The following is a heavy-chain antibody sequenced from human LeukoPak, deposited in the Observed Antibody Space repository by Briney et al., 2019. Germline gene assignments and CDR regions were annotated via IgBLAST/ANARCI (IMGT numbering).Heavy chain of an antibody. Sequence: PSETLSLTCTVSGGSISSGSYYWSWIRQPAGKGLEWIGRIYTSGSTNYNPSLKSRVTISVDTSKNQFSLKLSSVTAADTAVYYCARTRIAAAGISIWGQGTLVTVSS. J-gene: IGHJ4*02. CDR2: IYTSGST. CDR1: GGSISSGSYY. D-gene: IGHD6-13*01. CDR3: ARTRIAAAGISI. V-gene: IGHV4-61*02.